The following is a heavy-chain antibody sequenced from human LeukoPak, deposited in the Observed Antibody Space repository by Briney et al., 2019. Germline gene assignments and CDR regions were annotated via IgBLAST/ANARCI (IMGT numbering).Heavy chain of an antibody. J-gene: IGHJ4*02. D-gene: IGHD6-6*01. V-gene: IGHV4-34*01. CDR1: GGSFSGYY. Sequence: KPSETLSLTCAVYGGSFSGYYWSWIRQPPGEGLEWIGKINHSGSTNYNPSLKSRVTISVDTSKNQFSLKLSSVTAADTAVYYCARGTSSSNYFDYWGQGTLVTVSS. CDR2: INHSGST. CDR3: ARGTSSSNYFDY.